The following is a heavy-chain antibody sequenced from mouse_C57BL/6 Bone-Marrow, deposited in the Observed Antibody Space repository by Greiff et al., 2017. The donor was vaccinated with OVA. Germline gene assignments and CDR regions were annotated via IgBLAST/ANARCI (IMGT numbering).Heavy chain of an antibody. Sequence: VQLQQPGAELVRPGSSVKLSCKASGYTFTSYWMHWVKQRPIQGLEWIGNIDPSDSETHYNQKFKDKATWTVDKSSSTAYMQLSSLTSEDSAVYYCAHGDGSDEAWFAYWGQGTLVTVSA. CDR3: AHGDGSDEAWFAY. V-gene: IGHV1-52*01. D-gene: IGHD1-1*02. CDR1: GYTFTSYW. CDR2: IDPSDSET. J-gene: IGHJ3*01.